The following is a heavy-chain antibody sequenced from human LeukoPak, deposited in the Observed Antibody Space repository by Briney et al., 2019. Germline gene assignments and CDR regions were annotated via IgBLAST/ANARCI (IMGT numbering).Heavy chain of an antibody. CDR2: ISGSGGST. V-gene: IGHV3-23*01. J-gene: IGHJ4*02. CDR3: AKGARDTVAGILRTFDY. CDR1: GFTFSSYA. D-gene: IGHD6-19*01. Sequence: GGSLRLSCAASGFTFSSYAMSWVRQAPGKGLEWVSAISGSGGSTYYADSVKGRFTISRDNSKNTLYLQMNSLRAEDTAVYYCAKGARDTVAGILRTFDYWGQGTLVTVSS.